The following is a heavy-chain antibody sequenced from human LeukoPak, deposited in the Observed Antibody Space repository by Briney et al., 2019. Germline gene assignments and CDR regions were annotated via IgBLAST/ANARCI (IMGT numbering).Heavy chain of an antibody. J-gene: IGHJ3*02. V-gene: IGHV1-18*01. D-gene: IGHD2-15*01. CDR1: GYTFTSYG. Sequence: ASVKVSCKASGYTFTSYGISWVRQAPGQGLEWMGWISAYNGNTNYAQKLQGRATMTTDTSTSTAYMELRSLRSDDTAVYYCARGLDCSGGSCYSYAFDIWGQGTMVTVSS. CDR2: ISAYNGNT. CDR3: ARGLDCSGGSCYSYAFDI.